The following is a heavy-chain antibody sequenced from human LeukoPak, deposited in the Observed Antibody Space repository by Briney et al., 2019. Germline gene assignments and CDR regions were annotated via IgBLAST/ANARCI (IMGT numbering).Heavy chain of an antibody. CDR1: GFSLSTSGMC. J-gene: IGHJ4*02. Sequence: SGPTLVNPTQTLTLTCTFSGFSLSTSGMCVSWIRQPPGKALEWLARIDWDDDKYYSISLKTRLTISKDTSKNQVVLTMTNMDPVDTATYYCARIRPNYSSSWYFFDYWGQGTLVTVSS. V-gene: IGHV2-70*11. D-gene: IGHD6-13*01. CDR3: ARIRPNYSSSWYFFDY. CDR2: IDWDDDK.